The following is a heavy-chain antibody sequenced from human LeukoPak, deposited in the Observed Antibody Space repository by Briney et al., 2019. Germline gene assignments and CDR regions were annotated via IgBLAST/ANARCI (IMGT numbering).Heavy chain of an antibody. CDR1: GYTFTGYY. V-gene: IGHV1-2*02. J-gene: IGHJ6*02. D-gene: IGHD5-18*01. Sequence: ASVKVSCKASGYTFTGYYMHWVRQAPGQGLEWMGWINPNSGGTNYAQKFQGRVTMTRDTSISTAYMELSSLRSEDTAVYYCARELGRDTAMVTTGYGMDVWGQGTTVTVSS. CDR3: ARELGRDTAMVTTGYGMDV. CDR2: INPNSGGT.